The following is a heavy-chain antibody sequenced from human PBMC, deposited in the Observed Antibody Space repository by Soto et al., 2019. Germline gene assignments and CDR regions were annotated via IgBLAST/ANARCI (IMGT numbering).Heavy chain of an antibody. J-gene: IGHJ5*02. V-gene: IGHV4-4*07. CDR1: GASIGTYY. D-gene: IGHD3-10*01. CDR2: FSTTGST. Sequence: SETLSLTCTVSGASIGTYYWSWIRQPAGKGLEWIGRFSTTGSTDYNPSLKSRVTVSVDTSKNQFPLKLNSVTAADTAVYFCARGAYGSGSSPNWFDPWGQGTLVTVSS. CDR3: ARGAYGSGSSPNWFDP.